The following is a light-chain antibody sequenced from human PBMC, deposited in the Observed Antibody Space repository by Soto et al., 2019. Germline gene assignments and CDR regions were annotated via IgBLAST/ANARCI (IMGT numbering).Light chain of an antibody. J-gene: IGLJ3*02. V-gene: IGLV2-14*01. Sequence: QSVLTQPASVSGSPGQSITISCTGTSSDVGGYNYVSWYQQHPGKAPKLLIYDVSNRPSGVSNRFSGSKSGNTASLTISGLQAEDVADYYCSSYTSSSTWVFGGGTKSPS. CDR3: SSYTSSSTWV. CDR1: SSDVGGYNY. CDR2: DVS.